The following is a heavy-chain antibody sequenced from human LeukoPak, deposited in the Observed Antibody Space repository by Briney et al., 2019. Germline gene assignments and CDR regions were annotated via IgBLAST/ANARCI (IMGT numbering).Heavy chain of an antibody. Sequence: SETLSLTCTVSGYSISSGYYWGWVRQPPGKGLEWIGTIYESGSTYYNPSLKSRVTISVDTSKSQFSLKLSSVTVADTALYYCASRKRGVIINPFDYWGQGTLVTVSS. V-gene: IGHV4-38-2*02. CDR2: IYESGST. CDR3: ASRKRGVIINPFDY. CDR1: GYSISSGYY. J-gene: IGHJ4*02. D-gene: IGHD3-10*01.